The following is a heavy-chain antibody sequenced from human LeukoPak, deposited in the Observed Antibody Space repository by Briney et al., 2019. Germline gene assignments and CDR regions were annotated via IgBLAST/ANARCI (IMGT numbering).Heavy chain of an antibody. V-gene: IGHV4-59*06. CDR3: ARAWQLGSFDY. CDR2: IYYSGST. Sequence: SETLSLTCTVSGGSINNYYWSWIRQHPGKGLEWIGYIYYSGSTYYNPSLKSRVTISVDTSKNQFSLKLSSVTAADTAVYYCARAWQLGSFDYWGQGTLVTVSS. CDR1: GGSINNYY. D-gene: IGHD6-6*01. J-gene: IGHJ4*02.